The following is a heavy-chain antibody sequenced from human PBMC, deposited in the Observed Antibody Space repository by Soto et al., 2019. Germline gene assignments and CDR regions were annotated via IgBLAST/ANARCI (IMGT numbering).Heavy chain of an antibody. V-gene: IGHV2-5*02. Sequence: SGPTLVNPTQTLTLTCTFSGFSLSTSGVGVGWIRQPPGKALEWLALIYWDDGKHYSPSLKTRLTITKDASKNQVVLTMTNMDPVDTATYYCAHRLGIAVAAHFDYWGQGTLVTVSS. CDR1: GFSLSTSGVG. D-gene: IGHD6-19*01. CDR3: AHRLGIAVAAHFDY. J-gene: IGHJ4*02. CDR2: IYWDDGK.